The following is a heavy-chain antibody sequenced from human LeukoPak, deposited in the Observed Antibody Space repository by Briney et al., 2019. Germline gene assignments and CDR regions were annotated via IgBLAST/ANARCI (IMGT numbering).Heavy chain of an antibody. V-gene: IGHV4-39*01. CDR1: GGSISSDPFY. Sequence: SETLSLTCTVSGGSISSDPFYWGWIRQPPGKGLEWIGSIYYSGNTYYNPSLKSRVTISVDTSKNQFSLKVNSVAAAETAVYYCARLGVLSRALDYWGQGTLVTVSS. CDR3: ARLGVLSRALDY. J-gene: IGHJ4*02. CDR2: IYYSGNT. D-gene: IGHD2/OR15-2a*01.